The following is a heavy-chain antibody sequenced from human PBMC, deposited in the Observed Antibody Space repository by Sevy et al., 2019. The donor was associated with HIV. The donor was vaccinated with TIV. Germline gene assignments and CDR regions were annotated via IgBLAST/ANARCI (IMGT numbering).Heavy chain of an antibody. CDR1: GYTFTGYY. J-gene: IGHJ4*02. CDR3: AKEGSGSYYYFDY. V-gene: IGHV1-2*02. D-gene: IGHD1-26*01. CDR2: LNPNSGGT. Sequence: ASVKVSCKTSGYTFTGYYMHWVRQAPGQGLEWMGWLNPNSGGTNHEQKFQGRVTMTRDTSISTAYMEVRRLRADDTAVYYCAKEGSGSYYYFDYWGQGTLVTVSS.